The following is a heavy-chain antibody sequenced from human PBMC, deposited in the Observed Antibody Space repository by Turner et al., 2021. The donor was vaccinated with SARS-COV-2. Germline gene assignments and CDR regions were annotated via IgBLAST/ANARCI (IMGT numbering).Heavy chain of an antibody. CDR3: ARDANRGAAL. Sequence: EEQLVESGGGLVQPGGPLSLCCTAFGFPFSNWMHWVRQAPGKGLEWVANIKQDGSEKYFVDSVKGRFTISRDNAKNSLYLQMNSLRAEDTAVYYCARDANRGAALWGQGTLVTVSS. V-gene: IGHV3-7*04. J-gene: IGHJ4*02. CDR2: IKQDGSEK. CDR1: GFPFSNW.